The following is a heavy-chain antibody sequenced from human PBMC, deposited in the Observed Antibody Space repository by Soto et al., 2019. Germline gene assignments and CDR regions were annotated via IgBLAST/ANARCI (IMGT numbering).Heavy chain of an antibody. J-gene: IGHJ5*02. Sequence: SETLSLTCVVSGVTISSRSSYWVWIRQRPGKGLEWVGTFYSGSTYNNSSLKSRIAISVDTNKNQFSLKLSSVAADDTAIYYYATRRGIAVGGSIDHWGQGTPVTVSS. CDR3: ATRRGIAVGGSIDH. V-gene: IGHV4-39*01. CDR1: GVTISSRSSY. D-gene: IGHD6-13*01. CDR2: FYSGST.